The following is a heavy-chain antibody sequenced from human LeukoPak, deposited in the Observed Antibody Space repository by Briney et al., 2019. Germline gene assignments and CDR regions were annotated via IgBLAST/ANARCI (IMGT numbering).Heavy chain of an antibody. V-gene: IGHV3-7*01. CDR2: IKQDGSEK. CDR1: GFTFSSYW. CDR3: ARDTASYQLLDAFDI. Sequence: GSLRLSCAASGFTFSSYWMSWVRQAPGKGLEWVANIKQDGSEKYYVDSVKGRFTISRDNAKNSLYLQMNSLRAEDTAVYYCARDTASYQLLDAFDIWGQGTMVTVSS. D-gene: IGHD2-2*01. J-gene: IGHJ3*02.